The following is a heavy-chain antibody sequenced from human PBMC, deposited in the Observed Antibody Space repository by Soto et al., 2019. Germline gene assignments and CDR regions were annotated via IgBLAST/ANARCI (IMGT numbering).Heavy chain of an antibody. D-gene: IGHD3-10*01. V-gene: IGHV3-74*01. Sequence: PGGSLRLSCAASGFNFGPFWMHWVRQAPGKGLVWVSHINSDGTTIVYADSVKGRFTIPRDNAKNTLYLQMNSLRVEDTAVYFCVRDRGYPDSFDIWGPGTLVTVSS. J-gene: IGHJ3*02. CDR2: INSDGTTI. CDR3: VRDRGYPDSFDI. CDR1: GFNFGPFW.